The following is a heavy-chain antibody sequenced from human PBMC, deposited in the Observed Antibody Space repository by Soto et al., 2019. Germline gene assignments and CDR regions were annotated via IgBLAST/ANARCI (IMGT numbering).Heavy chain of an antibody. CDR2: IYVTGAV. CDR1: GAALNSGNYY. V-gene: IGHV4-31*03. CDR3: ARLRIATNNYKWFDP. Sequence: LSLTCSVSGAALNSGNYYWSWIRQVPGKGLEWIGHIYVTGAVDYNPSLRDRITISQDTSERQFSLNLRLVTAADTAVYYCARLRIATNNYKWFDPWGQGTLVTVSA. D-gene: IGHD2-21*01. J-gene: IGHJ5*02.